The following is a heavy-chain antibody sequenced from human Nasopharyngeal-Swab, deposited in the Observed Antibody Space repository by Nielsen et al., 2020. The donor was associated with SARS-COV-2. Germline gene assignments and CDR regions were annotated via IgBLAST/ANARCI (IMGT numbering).Heavy chain of an antibody. CDR3: ARLAKIWGQQLAYYYYYGMDV. CDR1: GFTFSSYW. CDR2: IKQDGSEK. Sequence: GESLKISCAASGFTFSSYWMSWVRQAPGKGLEWVANIKQDGSEKYYVDSVKGRFTISRDIAKNSLYLQMNSLRAEDTAVYYCARLAKIWGQQLAYYYYYGMDVWGQGTTVTVSS. J-gene: IGHJ6*02. V-gene: IGHV3-7*01. D-gene: IGHD6-13*01.